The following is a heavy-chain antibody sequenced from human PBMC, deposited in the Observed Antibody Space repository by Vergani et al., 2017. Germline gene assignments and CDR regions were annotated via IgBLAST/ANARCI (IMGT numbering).Heavy chain of an antibody. J-gene: IGHJ3*01. D-gene: IGHD5-12*01. Sequence: QVQLQESGPGLVKPSQTLSLTCTVSGGSITSGNYPWTWIRQSPGKGLEWIGYIHLSGTTYYNPSLSSRVTISLDTSRNQFSLHLRSVSAADTAVYYCARDKGKDYDYCPDAFDVWGQGTVVTVS. CDR1: GGSITSGNYP. CDR3: ARDKGKDYDYCPDAFDV. CDR2: IHLSGTT. V-gene: IGHV4-30-4*08.